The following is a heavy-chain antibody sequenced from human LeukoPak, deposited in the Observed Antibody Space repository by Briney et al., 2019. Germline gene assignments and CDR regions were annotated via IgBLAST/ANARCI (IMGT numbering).Heavy chain of an antibody. CDR3: ARVLRDYYFDF. V-gene: IGHV3-21*01. D-gene: IGHD3-9*01. CDR1: GFSFSGYN. J-gene: IGHJ4*02. CDR2: ITSSSAYI. Sequence: GGSLRLSSAASGFSFSGYNMNWVRQAPGKGLEWVSSITSSSAYIYHADSVKGRFTISRDNAKNSLYLQMNSLRAEDTAVYYCARVLRDYYFDFWGQGTLVTVSS.